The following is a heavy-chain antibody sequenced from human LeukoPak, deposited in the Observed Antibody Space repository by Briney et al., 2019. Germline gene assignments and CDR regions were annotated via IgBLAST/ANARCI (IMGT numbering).Heavy chain of an antibody. J-gene: IGHJ4*02. CDR1: GGSFSGYY. CDR3: STRYYYDSSGYYPFDY. V-gene: IGHV4-34*01. Sequence: SSETLSLTCAVYGGSFSGYYWSWIRQPPGKGLEWIGEINHSGSTNYNPSLKSRVTISVDTSKNQFSLKLSSVTAADTAVYYCSTRYYYDSSGYYPFDYWGQGTLVTVSS. CDR2: INHSGST. D-gene: IGHD3-22*01.